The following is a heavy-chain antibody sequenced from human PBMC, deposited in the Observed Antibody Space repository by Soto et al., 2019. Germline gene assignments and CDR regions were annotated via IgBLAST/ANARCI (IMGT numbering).Heavy chain of an antibody. J-gene: IGHJ4*02. Sequence: PGGSLRLSCAASGFTFNDYYMSWIRQAPGKGLEWISCISSSGSTVYYEDSVKGRFTISRDNAKNSLYLQMNSLRVEDTAVYYCARDRPSNWNDLDYWGQGTRVTVSS. D-gene: IGHD1-1*01. CDR3: ARDRPSNWNDLDY. CDR1: GFTFNDYY. CDR2: ISSSGSTV. V-gene: IGHV3-11*01.